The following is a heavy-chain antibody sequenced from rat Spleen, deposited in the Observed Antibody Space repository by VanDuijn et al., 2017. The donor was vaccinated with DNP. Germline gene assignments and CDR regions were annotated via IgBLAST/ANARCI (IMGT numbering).Heavy chain of an antibody. V-gene: IGHV5-19*01. CDR3: AKDVTIAAPFDY. CDR2: ISTGGGNT. CDR1: DFTFSHFG. D-gene: IGHD1-2*01. Sequence: EVQLVESGGGLVQPGRSLKLSCAASDFTFSHFGMHWIRQTPTKGLEWVASISTGGGNTYYRDSVKGRFTISRDNAKSTLYLQMDSLRSEDTATYYCAKDVTIAAPFDYWGQGVMVTVSS. J-gene: IGHJ2*01.